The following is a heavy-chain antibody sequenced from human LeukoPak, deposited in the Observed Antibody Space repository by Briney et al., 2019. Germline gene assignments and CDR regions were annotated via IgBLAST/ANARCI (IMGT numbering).Heavy chain of an antibody. J-gene: IGHJ4*02. CDR2: IIPIFGTV. Sequence: SVKVSCKASGGTFSNHAISWVRQAPGQGLEWMGGIIPIFGTVNYAQKFQGRVTITADESTSTAYMELSSLRSEDTAVYYCATLLGSGYDSFDYWGQGTLVTVSS. CDR3: ATLLGSGYDSFDY. CDR1: GGTFSNHA. D-gene: IGHD3-22*01. V-gene: IGHV1-69*13.